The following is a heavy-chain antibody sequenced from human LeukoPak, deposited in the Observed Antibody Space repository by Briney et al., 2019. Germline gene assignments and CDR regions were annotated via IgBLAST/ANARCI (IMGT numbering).Heavy chain of an antibody. CDR1: GFTFSSYG. D-gene: IGHD6-13*01. Sequence: GWSLRLSCAASGFTFSSYGMHWVRQAPGKGLEWEAVIWYDGSNKYYADSVKGRFTISRDNSKNTLYLQMNSLRAEDTAVYYCARSYSSGWYPANAFDIWGQGTMVTVSS. CDR2: IWYDGSNK. V-gene: IGHV3-33*01. J-gene: IGHJ3*02. CDR3: ARSYSSGWYPANAFDI.